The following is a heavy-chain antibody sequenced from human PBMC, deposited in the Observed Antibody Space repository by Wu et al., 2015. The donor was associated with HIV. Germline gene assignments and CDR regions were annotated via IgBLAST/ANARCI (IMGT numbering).Heavy chain of an antibody. CDR3: ARRGATGLPYFVD. CDR1: GNTFTSYD. J-gene: IGHJ4*02. Sequence: QVQLVQSGAEVXKPGASVKVSCKASGNTFTSYDINWVRQATGQGLEWMGWMNPNSGNTGYAQKFQGRVTMTRDTSISTAYMELSSLRSEDTAIYYCARRGATGLPYFVDWGQGTLVTVSS. D-gene: IGHD4/OR15-4a*01. CDR2: MNPNSGNT. V-gene: IGHV1-8*01.